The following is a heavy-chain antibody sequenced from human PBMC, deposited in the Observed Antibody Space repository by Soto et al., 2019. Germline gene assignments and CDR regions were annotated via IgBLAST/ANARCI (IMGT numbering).Heavy chain of an antibody. Sequence: LSETLSLTCSVSGYSVSSSDYYWAWIRQPPGKGLEWIGSMLYSGLTYYNPSLKSRVTLSVDTSKNQFSVRLNSVTASDTAVYYCAPLTVSLSGPYGIHVWGQGTTVTVSS. J-gene: IGHJ6*02. CDR1: GYSVSSSDYY. V-gene: IGHV4-39*01. CDR2: MLYSGLT. D-gene: IGHD2-15*01. CDR3: APLTVSLSGPYGIHV.